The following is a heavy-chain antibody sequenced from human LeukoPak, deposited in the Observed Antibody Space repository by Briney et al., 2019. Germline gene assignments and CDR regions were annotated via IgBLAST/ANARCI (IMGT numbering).Heavy chain of an antibody. D-gene: IGHD2-15*01. CDR3: ARGVRSGGTFALDY. CDR1: GGSFSGYY. Sequence: SETLSLTCAVYGGSFSGYYWNWIRQPPGKGLEWIGEINHSGSTNYHPSLKGRVTISVDTSKNQISLKMSSVTAADTAVYYCARGVRSGGTFALDYWGQGTLVTVSS. V-gene: IGHV4-34*01. CDR2: INHSGST. J-gene: IGHJ4*02.